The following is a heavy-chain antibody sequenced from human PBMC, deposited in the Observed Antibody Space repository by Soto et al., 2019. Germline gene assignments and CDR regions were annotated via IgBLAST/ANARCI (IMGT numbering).Heavy chain of an antibody. CDR1: GFTFSSYA. J-gene: IGHJ4*02. CDR3: ARRYGGNFDF. D-gene: IGHD1-26*01. CDR2: ISTNGGST. V-gene: IGHV3-23*01. Sequence: GGSLRLSCAASGFTFSSYAMSWVRQAPGKGLEWVSAISTNGGSTDYADSVKGRFTISRDNSKNTVYLQMSSLRVEDTAVYYCARRYGGNFDFWGQGTLVTVSS.